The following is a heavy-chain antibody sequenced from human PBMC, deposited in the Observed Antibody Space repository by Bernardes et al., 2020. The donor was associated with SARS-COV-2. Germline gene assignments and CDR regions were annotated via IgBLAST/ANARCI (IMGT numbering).Heavy chain of an antibody. J-gene: IGHJ3*02. D-gene: IGHD3-22*01. CDR2: FDPEDGET. CDR1: GYTLTELS. Sequence: ASMKVSCKVSGYTLTELSMHWVRQAPGKGLEWMGGFDPEDGETIYAQKFQGRVTMTEDTTTDTAYMELSSLRSEDTAVYYCATLSNYYDSSGYYSDAFDIWGQGTMVTVSS. CDR3: ATLSNYYDSSGYYSDAFDI. V-gene: IGHV1-24*01.